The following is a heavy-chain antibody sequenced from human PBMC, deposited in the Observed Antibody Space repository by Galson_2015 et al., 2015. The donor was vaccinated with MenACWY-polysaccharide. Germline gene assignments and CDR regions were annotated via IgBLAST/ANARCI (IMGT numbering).Heavy chain of an antibody. CDR1: GSRFSNSG. D-gene: IGHD2-2*01. Sequence: SLRLSCAASGSRFSNSGMHWVRQAPAKGLEWVAVIQYDGSNKVYADSVKGRFTISRDNSKNAVFLEMNTLGVEDTAVYYCAREGSRIVFHAFDI. CDR2: IQYDGSNK. J-gene: IGHJ3*02. CDR3: AREGSRIVFHAFDI. V-gene: IGHV3-33*01.